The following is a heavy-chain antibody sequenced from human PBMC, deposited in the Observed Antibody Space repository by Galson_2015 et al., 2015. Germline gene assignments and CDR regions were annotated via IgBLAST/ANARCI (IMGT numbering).Heavy chain of an antibody. Sequence: SLRLSCAASGFTFSSYAMHWVRQAPGKGLEWVAVISYDGSNKFYADSVKGRFTISRDNSKNTLYLQMNSLRAEDTAVYHCVAADYWGPGTLVTVSS. CDR2: ISYDGSNK. CDR1: GFTFSSYA. D-gene: IGHD2-15*01. CDR3: VAADY. V-gene: IGHV3-30-3*01. J-gene: IGHJ4*02.